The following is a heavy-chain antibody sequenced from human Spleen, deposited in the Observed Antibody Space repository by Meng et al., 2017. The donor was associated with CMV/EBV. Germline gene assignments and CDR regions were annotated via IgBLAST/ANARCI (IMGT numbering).Heavy chain of an antibody. D-gene: IGHD2-15*01. CDR3: ARDLAYCSGGNCYSDYFDY. CDR2: ISMSSRYI. J-gene: IGHJ4*02. Sequence: GGSLRLSCAASGFTFSSYSMNWVRQAPGKGLEWVSSISMSSRYIYYAGSVKGRFTISRDNAKNSLYLQVNSLRAEDTAFYYCARDLAYCSGGNCYSDYFDYWGQGTLVTVSS. V-gene: IGHV3-21*01. CDR1: GFTFSSYS.